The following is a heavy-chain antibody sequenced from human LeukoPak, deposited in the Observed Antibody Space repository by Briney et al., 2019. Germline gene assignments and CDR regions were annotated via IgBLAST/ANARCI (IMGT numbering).Heavy chain of an antibody. CDR2: IYYSGST. J-gene: IGHJ6*04. CDR1: GGSITSYY. V-gene: IGHV4-59*08. Sequence: SETLSLTCTVSGGSITSYYWSWIRQPPGKGLEWIGYIYYSGSTNYNPSLKSRVTISVDTSKNQFSLKLSSVTAADTAVYFCARQGGFASSAGVWGKGTTVTVSS. CDR3: ARQGGFASSAGV. D-gene: IGHD2-2*01.